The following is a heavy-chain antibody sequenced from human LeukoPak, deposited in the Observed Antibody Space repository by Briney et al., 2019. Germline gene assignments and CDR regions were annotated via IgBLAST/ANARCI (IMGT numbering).Heavy chain of an antibody. CDR1: GGSISSGDYY. V-gene: IGHV4-30-4*01. CDR2: IYYSGST. J-gene: IGHJ5*02. CDR3: ASSGWYAGWFDP. Sequence: SETLSLTCTVSGGSISSGDYYWSWIRQPPGKGLEWIGYIYYSGSTHYNPSLKSRVTISVDTSKNQFSLKLSSVTAADTAVYYCASSGWYAGWFDPWGQGTLVTVSS. D-gene: IGHD6-19*01.